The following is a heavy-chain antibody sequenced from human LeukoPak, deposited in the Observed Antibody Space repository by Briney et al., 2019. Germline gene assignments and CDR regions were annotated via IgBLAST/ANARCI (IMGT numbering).Heavy chain of an antibody. D-gene: IGHD3-3*01. CDR2: ISGSGGST. CDR3: AKDGAYYDFWSGYFNYYYYGMDV. CDR1: GFTFSSYA. J-gene: IGHJ6*02. V-gene: IGHV3-23*01. Sequence: GGSLRLSCSASGFTFSSYAMSWVRQAPGKGLEWVSAISGSGGSTYYADSVKGRFTISRDNSKNTLYLQMNSLRAEDTAVYYCAKDGAYYDFWSGYFNYYYYGMDVWGQGTTVTVSS.